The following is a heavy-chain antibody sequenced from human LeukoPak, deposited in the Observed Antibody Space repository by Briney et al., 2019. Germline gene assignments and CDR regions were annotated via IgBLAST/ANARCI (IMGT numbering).Heavy chain of an antibody. V-gene: IGHV3-53*01. CDR2: IYSGGST. CDR3: ARVRGYSGYEGRYYYYGMDV. J-gene: IGHJ6*02. D-gene: IGHD5-12*01. CDR1: GFTFSNFW. Sequence: GGSLRLSCTASGFTFSNFWMGWVRQAPGKGLEWVSVIYSGGSTYYADSVKGRFTISRDNSKNTLYLQMNSLRAEDTAVYYCARVRGYSGYEGRYYYYGMDVWGQGTTVTVSS.